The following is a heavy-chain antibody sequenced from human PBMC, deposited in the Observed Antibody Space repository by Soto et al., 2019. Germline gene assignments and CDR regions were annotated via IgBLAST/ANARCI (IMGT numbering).Heavy chain of an antibody. D-gene: IGHD4-4*01. Sequence: PGGSLRLSCAASGVTFSSYSMNWVRQAPGKGLEWVSYISSSSSTIYYADSVKGRFTISRDNAKNSLYLQMNSLRDEDTAVYYCARDLFPYSNGDYYYGMDVWGQGTTVTVSS. CDR2: ISSSSSTI. CDR1: GVTFSSYS. J-gene: IGHJ6*02. V-gene: IGHV3-48*02. CDR3: ARDLFPYSNGDYYYGMDV.